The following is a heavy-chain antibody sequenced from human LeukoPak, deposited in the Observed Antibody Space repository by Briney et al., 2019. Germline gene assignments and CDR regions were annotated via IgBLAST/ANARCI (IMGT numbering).Heavy chain of an antibody. CDR1: GYTFSSYS. CDR2: ISSSSSYI. CDR3: ARDLSPYYYDSSGYYRHWFDP. J-gene: IGHJ5*02. Sequence: GGSLRLSCAASGYTFSSYSMNWVRQAPGKGLEWVSSISSSSSYIYYADSVKGRFTISRDNAKNSLYLQMNSLRAEDTAVYYCARDLSPYYYDSSGYYRHWFDPWGQGTLVTVSS. V-gene: IGHV3-21*01. D-gene: IGHD3-22*01.